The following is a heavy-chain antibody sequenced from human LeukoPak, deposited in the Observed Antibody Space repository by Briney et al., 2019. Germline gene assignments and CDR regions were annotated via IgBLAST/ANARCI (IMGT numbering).Heavy chain of an antibody. CDR1: GFTFSSYS. D-gene: IGHD6-13*01. CDR3: AKDVTIEYSSSWYGDTFDI. V-gene: IGHV3-21*04. CDR2: ISSSSSYI. Sequence: GGSLRLSFAASGFTFSSYSMNWVRQAPGKGLEWVSSISSSSSYIYYADSVKGRFTISRDNSKNTLYLQMNSLRAEDTAVYYCAKDVTIEYSSSWYGDTFDIWGQGTMVTVSS. J-gene: IGHJ3*02.